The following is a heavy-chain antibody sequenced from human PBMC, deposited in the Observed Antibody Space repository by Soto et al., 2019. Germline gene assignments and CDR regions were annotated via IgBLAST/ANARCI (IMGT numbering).Heavy chain of an antibody. CDR2: IYWDDDK. D-gene: IGHD4-4*01. Sequence: QITLKESGPPLVKPTQTLTLTCTFSGFSLGTSGVGVGWIRQPPGKALEWLALIYWDDDKRYSPSLETRLTITKDTAENQVVLIMTNMDPVDTATYYCGHFATTVLDYWGQGTLVTVSS. CDR3: GHFATTVLDY. J-gene: IGHJ4*02. V-gene: IGHV2-5*02. CDR1: GFSLGTSGVG.